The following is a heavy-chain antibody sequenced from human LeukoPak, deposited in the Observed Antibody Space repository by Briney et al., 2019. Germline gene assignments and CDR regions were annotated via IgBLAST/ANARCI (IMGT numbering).Heavy chain of an antibody. V-gene: IGHV3-20*04. J-gene: IGHJ3*02. D-gene: IGHD6-19*01. CDR1: GFTFDDYG. CDR3: ARFSSSGWLNDAFDI. CDR2: INWNGGST. Sequence: PGGSLRLSCAASGFTFDDYGMSWVRQAPGKGLEWVSGINWNGGSTGYADSVKGRFTISRDNSKNTLYLQMNSLRAEDTAVYYCARFSSSGWLNDAFDIWGQGTMVTVSS.